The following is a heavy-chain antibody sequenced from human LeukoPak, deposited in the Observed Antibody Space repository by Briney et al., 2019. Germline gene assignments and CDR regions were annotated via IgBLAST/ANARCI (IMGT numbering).Heavy chain of an antibody. CDR2: IYYSGST. CDR3: ARDRLGYCSGGSCPRDY. D-gene: IGHD2-15*01. J-gene: IGHJ4*02. V-gene: IGHV4-59*01. CDR1: GGSISSYY. Sequence: SETLSLTCTVSGGSISSYYWSCIRQHPGKGLEWIGYIYYSGSTNYNPPLKSRVTISVDTSKNQFSLKLSSVTAADTAVYYCARDRLGYCSGGSCPRDYWGQGTLVTVSS.